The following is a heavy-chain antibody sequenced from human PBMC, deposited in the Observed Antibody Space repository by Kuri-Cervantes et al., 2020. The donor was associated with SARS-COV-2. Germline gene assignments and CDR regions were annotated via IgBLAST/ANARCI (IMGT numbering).Heavy chain of an antibody. J-gene: IGHJ3*02. CDR1: GFTFSSYW. CDR2: IKQDGSEK. Sequence: GESLKIFFAASGFTFSSYWMSWVRQAPGKGLEWVANIKQDGSEKYYVDSVKGRFTISRHNSKNTLYLQMNSLRAEDTAVYYCARLGYCSSTSCYIGAFDIWGQGTMVTVSS. CDR3: ARLGYCSSTSCYIGAFDI. D-gene: IGHD2-2*02. V-gene: IGHV3-7*03.